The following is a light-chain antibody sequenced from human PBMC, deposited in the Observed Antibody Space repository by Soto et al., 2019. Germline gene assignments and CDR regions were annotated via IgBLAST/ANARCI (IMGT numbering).Light chain of an antibody. CDR1: SSDVGGYNF. V-gene: IGLV2-8*01. Sequence: QSALTQPPSASGSPGQSVTISCAGTSSDVGGYNFVSWYQQNPGKAPKLLIYEVNKRPSGVPDRFSGSKSGNTASLTVSGPQAEDEADYYCSLYVGGNKVVFGGGTKLTVL. CDR2: EVN. J-gene: IGLJ2*01. CDR3: SLYVGGNKVV.